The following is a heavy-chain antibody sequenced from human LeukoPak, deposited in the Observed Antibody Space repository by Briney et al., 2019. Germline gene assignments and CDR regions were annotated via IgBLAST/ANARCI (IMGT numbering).Heavy chain of an antibody. CDR2: ITGSGTGT. CDR3: ARVMGYSGYDYQRAYYYYGMDV. V-gene: IGHV3-23*01. CDR1: EFTFSSYD. Sequence: GGSLRLSCAASEFTFSSYDMNWVRQAPGKGLEWVSTITGSGTGTFYADSVKGRFTISRDNSKNTLYLQMNSLRAEDTAVYYCARVMGYSGYDYQRAYYYYGMDVWGQGTTVTVSS. D-gene: IGHD5-12*01. J-gene: IGHJ6*02.